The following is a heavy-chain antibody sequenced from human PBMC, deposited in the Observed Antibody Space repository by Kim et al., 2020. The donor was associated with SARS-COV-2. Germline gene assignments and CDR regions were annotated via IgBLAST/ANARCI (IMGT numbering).Heavy chain of an antibody. V-gene: IGHV4-59*09. CDR3: ARGIRAVAIFDS. Sequence: TSYHPSLKSRLTVSVDTSKTQFYLKLSSVTAADTAVYYCARGIRAVAIFDSWGQGTLVTVSS. J-gene: IGHJ4*02. CDR2: T. D-gene: IGHD6-19*01.